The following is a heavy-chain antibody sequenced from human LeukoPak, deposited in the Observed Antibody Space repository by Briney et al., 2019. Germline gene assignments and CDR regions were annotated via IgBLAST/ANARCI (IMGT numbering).Heavy chain of an antibody. Sequence: PGGSLRLSCAASGFTFSSYAMHWVRQAPGKGLEWVAVISYDGSNKYYADSVKGRFTISRDNSKNTLYLQMNSLRAEDTAVYYCARVEGATFLDYWGQGTLVTVSS. V-gene: IGHV3-30*14. CDR1: GFTFSSYA. J-gene: IGHJ4*02. CDR2: ISYDGSNK. CDR3: ARVEGATFLDY. D-gene: IGHD1-26*01.